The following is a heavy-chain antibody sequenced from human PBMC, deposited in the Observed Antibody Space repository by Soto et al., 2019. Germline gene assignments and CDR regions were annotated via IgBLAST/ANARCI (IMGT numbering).Heavy chain of an antibody. D-gene: IGHD2-15*01. CDR1: GASVSSYY. Sequence: PSETLSLTCSVSGASVSSYYWSWVRQPPGKGLEWIGYIYYIGAYNYNPSLKSRVTISVDTSKNQFSLKLTSVTAADTAVYYCARTPETRDWLDPWPQRPLVTVSS. V-gene: IGHV4-59*02. CDR3: ARTPETRDWLDP. CDR2: IYYIGAY. J-gene: IGHJ5*02.